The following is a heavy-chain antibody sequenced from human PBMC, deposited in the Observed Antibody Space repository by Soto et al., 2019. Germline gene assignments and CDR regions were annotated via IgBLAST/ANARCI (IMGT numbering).Heavy chain of an antibody. V-gene: IGHV4-59*08. J-gene: IGHJ5*02. D-gene: IGHD3-10*01. CDR2: IYYSGST. CDR3: ARHYGSGSYYTFGKYNWFDP. CDR1: GGSISSYY. Sequence: PSETLSLTCTVSGGSISSYYWSWIRQPPGKGLEWIGYIYYSGSTNYNPSLKSRVTISVDTSKNQFSLKLSSVTAADTAVYYCARHYGSGSYYTFGKYNWFDPWGQGTLVTVSS.